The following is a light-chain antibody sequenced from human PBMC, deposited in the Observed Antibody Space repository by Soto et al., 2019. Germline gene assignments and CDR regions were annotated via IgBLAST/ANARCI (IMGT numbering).Light chain of an antibody. V-gene: IGKV3-15*01. CDR3: QQYNNWPLT. Sequence: EIVMTQSPATVSVSPGERATLSCRASQSVTSTLAWYQQKPGQTPRLLIYDASTSATGIPARFSGSGCGTELTLPISSLQSEDFAVYYCQQYNNWPLTFGGGTKVDIK. CDR2: DAS. CDR1: QSVTST. J-gene: IGKJ4*01.